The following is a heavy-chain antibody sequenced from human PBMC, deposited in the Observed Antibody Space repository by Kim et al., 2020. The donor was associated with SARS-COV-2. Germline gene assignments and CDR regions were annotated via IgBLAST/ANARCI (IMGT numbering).Heavy chain of an antibody. V-gene: IGHV3-66*01. Sequence: GSLRLSCAASGFSVSTNYMGWVRQAPGKGLEGVSVFFSGGTTYYADSVKGRFTISRDNPRNTLYLEMDSLTAEDTAVYYCARGGTSYFYGMDVWGRGTAVMVSS. CDR3: ARGGTSYFYGMDV. J-gene: IGHJ6*02. CDR2: FFSGGTT. CDR1: GFSVSTNY. D-gene: IGHD1-26*01.